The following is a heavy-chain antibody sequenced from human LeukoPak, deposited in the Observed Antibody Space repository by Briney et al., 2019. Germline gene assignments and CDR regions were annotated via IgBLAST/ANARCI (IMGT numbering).Heavy chain of an antibody. CDR3: ASRRHYYDSSGYYQYLPFDY. D-gene: IGHD3-22*01. CDR1: GGTFSSYA. J-gene: IGHJ4*02. CDR2: IIPILGTA. Sequence: SVKVSCKVSGGTFSSYAISWVRQTPGQGLEWMGGIIPILGTANNTQNFQGRATITADESTGTAYMELSSLRSEDTAVYYCASRRHYYDSSGYYQYLPFDYWGQGTLVTVSS. V-gene: IGHV1-69*13.